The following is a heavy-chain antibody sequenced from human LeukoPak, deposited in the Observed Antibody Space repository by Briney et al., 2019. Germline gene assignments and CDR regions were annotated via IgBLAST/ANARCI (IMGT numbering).Heavy chain of an antibody. V-gene: IGHV3-7*03. CDR3: AKGAVEQLVN. Sequence: GGSLRLSCAASVLNLSSYWMSWVRQAPGKGLEGVAKIKEDGSEKYYVDAVKGRFTITRDNAKNSLYLQVNSVRAEDTALYYCAKGAVEQLVNWGQGTLVTVSS. J-gene: IGHJ4*02. CDR1: VLNLSSYW. CDR2: IKEDGSEK. D-gene: IGHD6-13*01.